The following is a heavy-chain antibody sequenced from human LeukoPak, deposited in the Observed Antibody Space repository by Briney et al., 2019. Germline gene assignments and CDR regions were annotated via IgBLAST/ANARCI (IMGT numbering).Heavy chain of an antibody. CDR3: TRVVRGVPYYYYYGMDV. CDR2: INHSGST. D-gene: IGHD3-10*01. CDR1: GGSFSGYY. J-gene: IGHJ6*02. Sequence: SETLSLTCAVYGGSFSGYYWSWIRQPPGKGLEWIGEINHSGSTNYNPSLKSRVTISVDTSKNQFSLKLSSVTAADTAVYYCTRVVRGVPYYYYYGMDVWGQGTTVTVSS. V-gene: IGHV4-34*01.